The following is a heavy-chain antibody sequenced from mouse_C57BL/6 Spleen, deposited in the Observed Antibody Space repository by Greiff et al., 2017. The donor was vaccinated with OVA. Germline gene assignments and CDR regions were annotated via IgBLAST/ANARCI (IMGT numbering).Heavy chain of an antibody. V-gene: IGHV14-4*01. J-gene: IGHJ2*01. CDR2: IDPENGDT. CDR1: GFNIKDDY. Sequence: EVQLQQSGAELVRPGASVKLSCTASGFNIKDDYMHWVKQRPEQGLEWIGWIDPENGDTEYASKFQGKATITADTSSNTAYLQLSSLTSEDTAVYYCTTEEVKGADYWGQGTTLTVSS. CDR3: TTEEVKGADY. D-gene: IGHD1-3*01.